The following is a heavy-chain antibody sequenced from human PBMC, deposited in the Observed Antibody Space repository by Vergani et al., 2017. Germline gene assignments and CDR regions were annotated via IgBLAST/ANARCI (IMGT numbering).Heavy chain of an antibody. CDR1: GYTFTSYG. CDR2: ISAYNGNT. CDR3: AGDVVIAPAGRIAARFDP. D-gene: IGHD6-6*01. J-gene: IGHJ5*02. V-gene: IGHV1-18*01. Sequence: QVQLVQSGAEVKKPGASVKVSCKASGYTFTSYGISWVRQAPGQGLEWMGWISAYNGNTNYAQKLQGRVTMTTDTSTSTAYMELRSLGSDDTAVYYCAGDVVIAPAGRIAARFDPWGQGTLVTVSS.